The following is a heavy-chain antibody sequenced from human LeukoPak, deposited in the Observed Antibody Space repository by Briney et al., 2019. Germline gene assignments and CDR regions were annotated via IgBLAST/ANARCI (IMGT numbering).Heavy chain of an antibody. J-gene: IGHJ6*03. CDR3: ARDFSSGWYHYYYYMDV. CDR1: GYTFTDYY. V-gene: IGHV1-2*02. Sequence: GASVKVSCKASGYTFTDYYMHWVRQAPGQGLEWMGWINPDNGGTNYARKFEDRVTMTRDTSISTAYMELGRLRSDDTAVYYCARDFSSGWYHYYYYMDVWGKGTTVTVSS. CDR2: INPDNGGT. D-gene: IGHD6-19*01.